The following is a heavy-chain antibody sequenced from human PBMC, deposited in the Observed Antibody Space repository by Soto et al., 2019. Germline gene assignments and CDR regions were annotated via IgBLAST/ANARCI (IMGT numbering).Heavy chain of an antibody. CDR3: AKGWNFDGIAVAGTGDAFDI. V-gene: IGHV3-9*01. CDR2: ISWNSGSI. CDR1: GFTFDDYA. D-gene: IGHD6-19*01. Sequence: GGSLRLSCAASGFTFDDYAMHWVRQAPGKGLEWVSGISWNSGSIGYADSVKGRFTISRDNAKNSLYLQMNSLRAEDTALYYCAKGWNFDGIAVAGTGDAFDIWGQGTMVTVSS. J-gene: IGHJ3*02.